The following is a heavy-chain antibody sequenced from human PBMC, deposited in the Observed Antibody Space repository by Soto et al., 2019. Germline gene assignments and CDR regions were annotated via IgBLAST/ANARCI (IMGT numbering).Heavy chain of an antibody. Sequence: SVKVSCKASGGTFSSYAISWVRQAPGQGLEWMGGIIPIFGTANYAQKFQGRVTITADESTSTAYMELGSLRSEDTAVYYCARAYLNWNQGNNWFDPWGQGTLVTVSS. CDR3: ARAYLNWNQGNNWFDP. CDR1: GGTFSSYA. CDR2: IIPIFGTA. V-gene: IGHV1-69*13. D-gene: IGHD1-20*01. J-gene: IGHJ5*02.